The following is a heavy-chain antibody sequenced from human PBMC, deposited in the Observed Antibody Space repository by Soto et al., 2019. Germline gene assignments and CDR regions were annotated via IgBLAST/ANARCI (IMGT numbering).Heavy chain of an antibody. Sequence: SETLSLTCTVSGGTISSYYWSWIRQPPGKGLEWIGYIYYSGSTNYNPSLKSRVTISVDTSKNQFSLKLSSVTAADTAVYYCARDQMAGLFDYWGQGTLVTV. V-gene: IGHV4-59*01. CDR3: ARDQMAGLFDY. J-gene: IGHJ4*02. CDR2: IYYSGST. D-gene: IGHD6-19*01. CDR1: GGTISSYY.